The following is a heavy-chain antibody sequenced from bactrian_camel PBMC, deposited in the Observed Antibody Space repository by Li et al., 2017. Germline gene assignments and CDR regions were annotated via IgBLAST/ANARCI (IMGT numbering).Heavy chain of an antibody. J-gene: IGHJ4*01. Sequence: HVQLVESGGGLVQPGGSLRLACTHSGFYSSYCLGWFRQAPGKEREKVALIGSDRATHYSQSVKGRFTISKDSAKNTLYLQMNNLKPEDTAMYYCGTNKYCRGSACCNSDFSHWGQGTQVTVS. D-gene: IGHD2*01. CDR3: GTNKYCRGSACCNSDFSH. CDR2: IGSDRAT. V-gene: IGHV3S53*01. CDR1: GFYSSYC.